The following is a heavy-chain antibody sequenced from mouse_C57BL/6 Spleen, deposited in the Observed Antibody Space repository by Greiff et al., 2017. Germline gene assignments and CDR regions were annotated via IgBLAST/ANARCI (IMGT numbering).Heavy chain of an antibody. V-gene: IGHV5-9-1*02. J-gene: IGHJ3*01. CDR3: TREGQGAWFAY. CDR1: GFTFSSYA. Sequence: EVKLVESGEGLVKPGGSLKLSCAASGFTFSSYAMSWVRQTPEKRLEWVAYISSGGDYIYYADTVQGRFTISRDNARNTLYLQMSSLKSEDTAMYYCTREGQGAWFAYWGQGTLVTVSA. D-gene: IGHD3-3*01. CDR2: ISSGGDYI.